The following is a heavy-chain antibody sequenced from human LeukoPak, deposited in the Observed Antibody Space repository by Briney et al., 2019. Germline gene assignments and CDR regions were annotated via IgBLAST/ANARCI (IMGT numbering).Heavy chain of an antibody. CDR3: ARGLRITIFGVVIISAFDI. Sequence: GASVKVSCKASGYTFTSYDINWVRQATGQGLEWMGWMNPNSGNTGYAQKFQRRVTMTRNTSISTAYMELSSLRSEDTAVYYCARGLRITIFGVVIISAFDIWGQGTMVTVSS. CDR2: MNPNSGNT. CDR1: GYTFTSYD. V-gene: IGHV1-8*01. J-gene: IGHJ3*02. D-gene: IGHD3-3*01.